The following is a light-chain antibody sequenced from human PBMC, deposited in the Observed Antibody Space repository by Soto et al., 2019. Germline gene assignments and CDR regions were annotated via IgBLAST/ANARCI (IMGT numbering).Light chain of an antibody. CDR1: SSDVGGYNY. CDR2: DVS. Sequence: QSLLTQPRSVSGSPGQSVTISCTGTSSDVGGYNYVSWYQQHPGKAPKLMIYDVSKRPSGVPDRFSGSKSGNTASLTISGLQAEDEADYYCCSYAGSYTYVDGTWTKVTVL. CDR3: CSYAGSYTYV. V-gene: IGLV2-11*01. J-gene: IGLJ1*01.